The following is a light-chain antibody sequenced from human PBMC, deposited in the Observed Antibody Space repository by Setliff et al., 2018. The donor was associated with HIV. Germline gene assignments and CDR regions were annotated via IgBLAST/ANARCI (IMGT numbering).Light chain of an antibody. CDR2: DAS. CDR1: QGISNA. Sequence: AIQLTQSPSSLSASVGDRVTITCRANQGISNALAWYQQKPGKAPNLLIYDASTLESGVPSRFSGSGSGTDFTLTISSLQPEDFATYFCQQFNSYPLTVGPGTKVDIK. CDR3: QQFNSYPLT. V-gene: IGKV1-13*02. J-gene: IGKJ3*01.